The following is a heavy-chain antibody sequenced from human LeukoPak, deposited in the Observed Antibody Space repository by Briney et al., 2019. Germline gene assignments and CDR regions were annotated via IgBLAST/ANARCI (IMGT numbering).Heavy chain of an antibody. J-gene: IGHJ4*02. V-gene: IGHV3-53*01. Sequence: GGSLRLSCAASGFTVSRNYMSWVRQAPGKGLEWVSVIYSGGNTYYADFVKGRFTISRDNSKNTLYLQINSLTAEDTAVYYCANLPRGDFWGLGTLVTVSS. D-gene: IGHD3-10*01. CDR2: IYSGGNT. CDR3: ANLPRGDF. CDR1: GFTVSRNY.